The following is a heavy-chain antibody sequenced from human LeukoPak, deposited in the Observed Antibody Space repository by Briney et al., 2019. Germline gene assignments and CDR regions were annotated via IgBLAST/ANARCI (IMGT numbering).Heavy chain of an antibody. CDR3: VKSVYSSYYYGSGSFLL. Sequence: GGSLRLSCVASGFTFSNYEMNWVRQAPGKGLEWVSYISNSGITLYYADSVQGRFTISRGNTKNSLYLQMNSLKAEDTAVYYCVKSVYSSYYYGSGSFLLWGQGTLVTVSS. CDR2: ISNSGITL. V-gene: IGHV3-48*03. J-gene: IGHJ4*02. CDR1: GFTFSNYE. D-gene: IGHD3-10*01.